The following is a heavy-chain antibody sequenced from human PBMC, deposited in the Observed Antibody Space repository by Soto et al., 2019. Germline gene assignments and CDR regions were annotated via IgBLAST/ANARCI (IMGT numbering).Heavy chain of an antibody. D-gene: IGHD6-19*01. J-gene: IGHJ4*02. CDR2: ISSNGNT. CDR1: DGSISGNF. Sequence: TLSLTCTVSDGSISGNFLTWIRQPAGKGLEWIGRISSNGNTDYNPSLKSRVTMSIDTSKNHFSLDLISVTSSDTAVYYCARELWLAGLLYYLDCWGQGTRVTVAS. CDR3: ARELWLAGLLYYLDC. V-gene: IGHV4-4*07.